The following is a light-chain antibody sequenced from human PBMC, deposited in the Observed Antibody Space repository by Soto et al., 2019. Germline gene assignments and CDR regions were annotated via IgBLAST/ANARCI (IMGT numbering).Light chain of an antibody. CDR2: DAS. CDR1: QDISNY. J-gene: IGKJ3*01. Sequence: DIQMTQSPSSLSAPVGDRVTITCQASQDISNYLNWYQQKPGKAPKLLIYDASTLETGVPSRFSGSGSGTDFTFTISRLQPEDIATYYCQQYDNLPLTFGPGNKVDIK. V-gene: IGKV1-33*01. CDR3: QQYDNLPLT.